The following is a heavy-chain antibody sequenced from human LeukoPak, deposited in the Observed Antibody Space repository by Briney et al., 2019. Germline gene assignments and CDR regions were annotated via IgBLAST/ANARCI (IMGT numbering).Heavy chain of an antibody. D-gene: IGHD3-22*01. CDR2: VGHSGSA. CDR1: GGSFSAFF. CDR3: ATRGDYSDTSGNSYDALDI. V-gene: IGHV4-34*01. Sequence: PSETLSLTCAVSGGSFSAFFWRWIRQPPGKGLEWIGDVGHSGSADYNPSLKSRVTVSADPSKTQFSLKLTSVTAADTAVYYCATRGDYSDTSGNSYDALDIWGQGTMVTVSS. J-gene: IGHJ3*02.